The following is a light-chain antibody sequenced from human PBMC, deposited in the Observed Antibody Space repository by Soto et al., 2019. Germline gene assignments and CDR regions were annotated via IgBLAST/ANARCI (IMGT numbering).Light chain of an antibody. Sequence: EIVLTQSPGTLSLSPGERATLSCRASQSVSSGFLAWYQQKPGQAPSLLIYGASSRATGIPDRFSGSGSGTDFTLTISRLEPEDFAVYYCQQYGSSPRTFGQGTKVVIK. CDR1: QSVSSGF. CDR3: QQYGSSPRT. CDR2: GAS. J-gene: IGKJ1*01. V-gene: IGKV3-20*01.